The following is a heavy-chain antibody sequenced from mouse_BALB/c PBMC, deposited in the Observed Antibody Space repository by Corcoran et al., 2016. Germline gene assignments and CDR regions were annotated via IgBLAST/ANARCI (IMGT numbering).Heavy chain of an antibody. J-gene: IGHJ4*01. D-gene: IGHD2-4*01. V-gene: IGHV1-18*01. Sequence: EVQLQQSGPELVTPGASMKISCKASGYSFTGYTMNWVKQSHGKNLEWIGLINPYNGGTSDNQKFKGKATLTVDKSSSTAYLELLSLTSEDSAVYYGAIFYYDYLYYAMDYWGQGTSVTVSS. CDR1: GYSFTGYT. CDR2: INPYNGGT. CDR3: AIFYYDYLYYAMDY.